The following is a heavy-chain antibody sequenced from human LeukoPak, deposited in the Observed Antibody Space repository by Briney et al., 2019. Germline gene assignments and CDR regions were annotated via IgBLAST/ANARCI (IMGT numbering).Heavy chain of an antibody. V-gene: IGHV3-23*01. CDR2: IQGTDGTT. CDR3: ARDSTGYWYFDL. Sequence: GGSLRLSCAASGFTFAGYAMSWVRQAPGKGLEWVSSIQGTDGTTYYADSVKGRFTISRDNSKNTLYLQMNSLRAEDTAVYYCARDSTGYWYFDLWGRGTLVSVSS. J-gene: IGHJ2*01. D-gene: IGHD3-3*02. CDR1: GFTFAGYA.